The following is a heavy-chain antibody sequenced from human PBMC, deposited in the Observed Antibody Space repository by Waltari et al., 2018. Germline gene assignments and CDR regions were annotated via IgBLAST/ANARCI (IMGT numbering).Heavy chain of an antibody. D-gene: IGHD5-12*01. J-gene: IGHJ3*01. Sequence: QFQLQESGPGLVKPSETLSLTCSVSGVSITRDRHYWGWIRQPPGQGLEWLATLSYSGATYSSPSLKSRVTISRDTSKNQVSLQLGSVTAADTAVYYCATYIGASLGTAAFDVWGQGTMVTVSS. CDR1: GVSITRDRHY. V-gene: IGHV4-39*01. CDR2: LSYSGAT. CDR3: ATYIGASLGTAAFDV.